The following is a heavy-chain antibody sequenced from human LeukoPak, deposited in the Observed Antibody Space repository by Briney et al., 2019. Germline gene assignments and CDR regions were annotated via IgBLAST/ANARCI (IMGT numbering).Heavy chain of an antibody. J-gene: IGHJ6*02. Sequence: GESLKISCKGSGYTFTNYWIDWVRQTPGKGLAWMGIIFPADFDTRYSPSFQGQVTISADRSTGTVYLQWSSLQAPDTAIYYCARHRINSGNDYGMDVWGQGTRVTVSS. CDR2: IFPADFDT. D-gene: IGHD1-1*01. CDR1: GYTFTNYW. CDR3: ARHRINSGNDYGMDV. V-gene: IGHV5-51*01.